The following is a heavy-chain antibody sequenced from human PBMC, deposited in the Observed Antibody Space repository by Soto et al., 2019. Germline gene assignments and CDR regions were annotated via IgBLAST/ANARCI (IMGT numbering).Heavy chain of an antibody. D-gene: IGHD6-13*01. J-gene: IGHJ4*02. CDR1: GGSISTSNW. CDR2: VYRTGST. Sequence: QVQLQESGPGLVKPSGTLSLTCAVSGGSISTSNWWSWVRQPPGKGLEWIGEVYRTGSTTYNPSHARRLTISVDKSKNQFSLKLTSVTAAATAVYYCARARATIAAAAIFDCWGQGTLVTVSS. V-gene: IGHV4-4*02. CDR3: ARARATIAAAAIFDC.